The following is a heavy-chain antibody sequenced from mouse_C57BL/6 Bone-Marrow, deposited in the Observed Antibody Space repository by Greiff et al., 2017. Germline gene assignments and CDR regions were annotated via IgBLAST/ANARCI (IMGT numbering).Heavy chain of an antibody. CDR3: ARSKNWDSWFAY. D-gene: IGHD4-1*01. Sequence: QVHVKQSGAELVRPGTSVKVSCKASGYAFTNYLIEWVKQRPGQGLEWIGVINHGSGGTNNNEKFKGKATLTADKSSSTAYMQLSSLTSEDSAVYFCARSKNWDSWFAYWGQGTLVTVSA. CDR2: INHGSGGT. J-gene: IGHJ3*01. CDR1: GYAFTNYL. V-gene: IGHV1-54*01.